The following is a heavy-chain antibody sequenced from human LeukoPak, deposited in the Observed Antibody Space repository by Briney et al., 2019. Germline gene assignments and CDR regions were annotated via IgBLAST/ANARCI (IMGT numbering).Heavy chain of an antibody. CDR1: GVSISSYY. D-gene: IGHD3-22*01. J-gene: IGHJ5*02. Sequence: SETLSLTCTVSGVSISSYYWSWIRQPPGKGLEWIGYIYYSGSTNYNPSLKSRVTISVDTSKNQFSLKLSSVTAADTAVYYCARFYDSSAWFDPWGQGTLVTVSS. V-gene: IGHV4-59*01. CDR3: ARFYDSSAWFDP. CDR2: IYYSGST.